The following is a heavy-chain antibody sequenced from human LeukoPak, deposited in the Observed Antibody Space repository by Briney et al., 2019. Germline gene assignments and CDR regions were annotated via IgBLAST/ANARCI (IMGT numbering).Heavy chain of an antibody. V-gene: IGHV1-18*01. J-gene: IGHJ6*02. Sequence: ASVKVSCKASGYTFTSYGISWVRQAPVRGHEWMRWISAYKGNTNYAQKLQGRVTMTTDTSTSTAYMELRSLRSDDTAVYYCARSYYDILTGYYCTYYYYGMDVWGQGTTVTVSS. CDR1: GYTFTSYG. CDR2: ISAYKGNT. D-gene: IGHD3-9*01. CDR3: ARSYYDILTGYYCTYYYYGMDV.